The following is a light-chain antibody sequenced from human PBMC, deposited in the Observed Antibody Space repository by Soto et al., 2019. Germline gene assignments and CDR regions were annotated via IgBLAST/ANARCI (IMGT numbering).Light chain of an antibody. Sequence: EIVLTQSPATLSLSPGERATLSCRASQSVGNNLAWYQQKPGQAPGLLIYEASTRATGIPARFSGSGSGTDFTLTIGSLEPEDFAVYYCQQRTDRPPWTFGQGTKVESK. J-gene: IGKJ1*01. CDR2: EAS. CDR3: QQRTDRPPWT. CDR1: QSVGNN. V-gene: IGKV3-11*01.